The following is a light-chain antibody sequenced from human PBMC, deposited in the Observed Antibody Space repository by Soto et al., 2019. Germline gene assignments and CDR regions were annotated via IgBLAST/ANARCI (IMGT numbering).Light chain of an antibody. CDR2: KAS. CDR1: QSISTW. CDR3: QQYKSVSLLT. Sequence: DIQMTQSPSTLSASVGDRVTITCRASQSISTWLAWYQQKPGKAPKLLIYKASTLETGVPSRFSGSASGTEFTLTISSLQPDDFATYYCQQYKSVSLLTFGGGTKVEIK. V-gene: IGKV1-5*03. J-gene: IGKJ4*01.